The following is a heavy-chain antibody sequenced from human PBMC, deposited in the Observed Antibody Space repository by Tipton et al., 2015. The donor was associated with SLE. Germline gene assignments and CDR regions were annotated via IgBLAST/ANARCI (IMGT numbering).Heavy chain of an antibody. J-gene: IGHJ6*03. Sequence: TLSLTCTVSGGSISRGDYFWGWIRQPPGKSLEWIGTVFYGGTSYYNPSLKSRVTISVDTSKSQFSLKLSSVTAADTAVYYCARGGEYGSSWYPRNYYYMDVWGKGTTVTVSS. V-gene: IGHV4-39*07. D-gene: IGHD6-13*01. CDR1: GGSISRGDYF. CDR3: ARGGEYGSSWYPRNYYYMDV. CDR2: VFYGGTS.